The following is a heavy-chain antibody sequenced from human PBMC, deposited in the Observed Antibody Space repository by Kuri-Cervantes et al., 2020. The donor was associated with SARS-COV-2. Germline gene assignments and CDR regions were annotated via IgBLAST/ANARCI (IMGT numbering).Heavy chain of an antibody. CDR3: ARGDVQSGVDAFDI. CDR2: ISTAGDT. V-gene: IGHV3-13*04. Sequence: LSLTCAASGFTFSSYGMHWVRQATGKGLEWVSAISTAGDTYYPGSVKGRFTISRENAKNSLYLQMNSLRAGDTAVYYCARGDVQSGVDAFDIWGQGTMVTVSS. CDR1: GFTFSSYG. D-gene: IGHD1-1*01. J-gene: IGHJ3*02.